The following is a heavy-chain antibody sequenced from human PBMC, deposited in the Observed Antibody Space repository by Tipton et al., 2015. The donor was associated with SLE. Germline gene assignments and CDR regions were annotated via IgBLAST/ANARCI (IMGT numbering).Heavy chain of an antibody. Sequence: SLRLSCAASGFTFSSYGMSWVRQAPGKGLEWVSGINWNGGSTGYADSVKGRFTISRDNAKNSLYLQMNSLRAEDTALYHCARGAYVSGSPWCFDYWGHGPSVTVS. CDR1: GFTFSSYG. CDR2: INWNGGST. J-gene: IGHJ4*01. V-gene: IGHV3-20*01. D-gene: IGHD3-10*01. CDR3: ARGAYVSGSPWCFDY.